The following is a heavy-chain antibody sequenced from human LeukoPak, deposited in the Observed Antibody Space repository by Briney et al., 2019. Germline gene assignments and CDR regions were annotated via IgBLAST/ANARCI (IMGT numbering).Heavy chain of an antibody. CDR1: GYTFTSYG. D-gene: IGHD3-3*01. V-gene: IGHV1-18*01. J-gene: IGHJ6*02. CDR3: AREPVSYDFWSGYVSYGMDV. Sequence: GASVKVSCKASGYTFTSYGISWVRQAPGQGLEWMGWISAYNGNTNYAQKLQGRVTMTTDTSTSTAYMELRSLRSDDTAVYYCAREPVSYDFWSGYVSYGMDVWGQGTTVTVSS. CDR2: ISAYNGNT.